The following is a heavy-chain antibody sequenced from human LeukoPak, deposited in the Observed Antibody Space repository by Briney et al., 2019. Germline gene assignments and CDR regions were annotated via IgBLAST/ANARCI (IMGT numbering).Heavy chain of an antibody. Sequence: SETLSLTCAVYGGSFSGYYWSWIRQPPGKGLEWIGEINHSGSTNYNPSLKSRVTISVDTSKNQFSLKPSSVTAADTAVYYCARQGQPRYGGKAPDYWGQGTLVTVSS. CDR1: GGSFSGYY. CDR3: ARQGQPRYGGKAPDY. CDR2: INHSGST. V-gene: IGHV4-34*01. D-gene: IGHD4-23*01. J-gene: IGHJ4*02.